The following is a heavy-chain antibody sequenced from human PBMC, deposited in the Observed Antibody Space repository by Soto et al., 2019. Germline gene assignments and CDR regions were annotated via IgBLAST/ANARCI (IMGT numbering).Heavy chain of an antibody. Sequence: EVQLLESGGGWVQPGGSLRLYCAASGFTFSSYDMSWVRHAPGKGLEWVSALSGSGGRTYYADYVNGLFTIARDNSKNTLYLQMNSLRAEDTALYYCAKVAVVVVAASYYVDYCCPLPLVTVTS. J-gene: IGHJ4*02. CDR3: AKVAVVVVAASYYVDY. V-gene: IGHV3-23*01. CDR1: GFTFSSYD. D-gene: IGHD2-15*01. CDR2: LSGSGGRT.